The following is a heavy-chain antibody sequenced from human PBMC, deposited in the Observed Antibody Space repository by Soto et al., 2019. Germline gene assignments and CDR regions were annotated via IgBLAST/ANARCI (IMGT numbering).Heavy chain of an antibody. J-gene: IGHJ4*02. Sequence: GESLKISCKGSGYNFITDWIGWVRQMPGKGLEWMGIIYPGDSATRYSPSFQGQVTITVDKSINTAYLQWSRLKASDTAIYYCARQRLWGTSGYYYFENWGQGTLVTVSS. CDR1: GYNFITDW. CDR2: IYPGDSAT. CDR3: ARQRLWGTSGYYYFEN. D-gene: IGHD3-22*01. V-gene: IGHV5-51*01.